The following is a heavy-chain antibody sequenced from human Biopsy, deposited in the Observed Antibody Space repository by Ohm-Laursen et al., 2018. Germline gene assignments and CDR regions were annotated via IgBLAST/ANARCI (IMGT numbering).Heavy chain of an antibody. Sequence: SLRLSCAASGLTFSRSVMHWVRQAPGKGLMWVSRIHGDERSATYAEPVKGRFTISRDNAKNTLHLQMTSLRADDTAVYYCTGDSGSLGDYWGQGTLVTVSS. CDR2: IHGDERSA. D-gene: IGHD3-16*01. CDR1: GLTFSRSV. J-gene: IGHJ4*02. CDR3: TGDSGSLGDY. V-gene: IGHV3-74*03.